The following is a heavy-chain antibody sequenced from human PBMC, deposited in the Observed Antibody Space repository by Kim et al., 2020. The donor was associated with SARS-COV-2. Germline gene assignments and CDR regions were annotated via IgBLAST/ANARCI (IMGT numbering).Heavy chain of an antibody. V-gene: IGHV3-33*01. CDR2: IWYDGSNK. Sequence: GGSLRLSCAASGFTFSSYGMHWVRQAPGKGLEWVAGIWYDGSNKSYEDSEQVQFTITRDNSKNTLYLYMHSLSAKDTAAYYCARDISALFYYYSSGYLD. D-gene: IGHD3-22*01. CDR1: GFTFSSYG. J-gene: IGHJ4*01. CDR3: ARDISALFYYYSSGYLD.